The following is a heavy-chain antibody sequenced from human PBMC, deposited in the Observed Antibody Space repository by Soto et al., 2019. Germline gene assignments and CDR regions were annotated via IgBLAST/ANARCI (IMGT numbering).Heavy chain of an antibody. V-gene: IGHV3-30*18. J-gene: IGHJ6*01. D-gene: IGHD4-4*01. CDR1: GFTFSSYG. CDR2: ISYDGSNK. Sequence: QVQLVESGGGVVQPGRSLRLSCAASGFTFSSYGMHWVRQAPGKGLEWVAVISYDGSNKYYADSVKGRFTISRDNSKNTLYLQMNSLRAEDTAVYYCSKTTVTPGYYYGMDVWGQGTTVTVSS. CDR3: SKTTVTPGYYYGMDV.